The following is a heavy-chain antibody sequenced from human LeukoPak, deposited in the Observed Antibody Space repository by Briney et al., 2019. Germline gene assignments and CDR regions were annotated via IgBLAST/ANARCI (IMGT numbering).Heavy chain of an antibody. CDR3: AVVPAARNDYYGMDV. CDR2: IYYSGST. CDR1: GGSISSYY. D-gene: IGHD2-2*01. J-gene: IGHJ6*02. Sequence: SETLSLTCTVSGGSISSYYWSWIRQPPGKGLEWIGYIYYSGSTNYNPSLKSRVIISVDTSKNQFSLKLSSVTAADTAVYYCAVVPAARNDYYGMDVWGQGTTVTVSS. V-gene: IGHV4-59*01.